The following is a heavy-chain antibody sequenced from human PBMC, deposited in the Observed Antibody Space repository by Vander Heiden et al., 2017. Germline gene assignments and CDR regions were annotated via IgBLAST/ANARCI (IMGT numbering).Heavy chain of an antibody. Sequence: EAHPVEPGRGLVNPGWSLRLSCAAPALPFSTVWMTWVRQAPGKGLEWVGRIKRKIDGETTDITAPVKGRFTSSRDDSKDTLYLQMNSLKTEDTAIYYGTTGDGNGGSCHAFDIWGQGTMVAVSS. CDR2: IKRKIDGETT. D-gene: IGHD2-15*01. CDR3: TTGDGNGGSCHAFDI. J-gene: IGHJ3*02. CDR1: ALPFSTVW. V-gene: IGHV3-15*01.